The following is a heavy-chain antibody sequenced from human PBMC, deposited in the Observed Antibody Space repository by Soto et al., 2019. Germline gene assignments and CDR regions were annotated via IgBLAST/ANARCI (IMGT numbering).Heavy chain of an antibody. J-gene: IGHJ4*02. CDR2: INGGGGST. V-gene: IGHV3-23*01. Sequence: GGSLRLSCAASGFTFGSYAMSWVRQAPGKGLEWVSGINGGGGSTYYADSVNGRFTISRDNSKNTLYLQMNSLRAEDTAVYYCAKDRGSGWYIFDYWGQGTLVTVSS. D-gene: IGHD6-19*01. CDR3: AKDRGSGWYIFDY. CDR1: GFTFGSYA.